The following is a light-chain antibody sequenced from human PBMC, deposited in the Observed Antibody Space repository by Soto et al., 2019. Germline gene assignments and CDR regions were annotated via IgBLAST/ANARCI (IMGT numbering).Light chain of an antibody. CDR1: SSDVGGYNY. V-gene: IGLV2-14*01. Sequence: QSVLTQPASVSGSPGQSITISCTGTSSDVGGYNYVSWYQQHPGKAPKLMIYEVSNRPTGVSNRFSGSNSGNTASLTISGLQEEDEADYYCSSYTSSRTRVHDVGTKLTNL. J-gene: IGLJ3*02. CDR3: SSYTSSRTRV. CDR2: EVS.